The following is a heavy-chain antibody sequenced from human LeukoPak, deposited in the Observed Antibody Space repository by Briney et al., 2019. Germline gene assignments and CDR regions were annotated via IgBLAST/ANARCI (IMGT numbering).Heavy chain of an antibody. CDR1: GGPITGYY. Sequence: SETLSLTCAVYGGPITGYYWSWIRQTPGKGLEWVGEIHYTGATSYNPSLNSRATISTDTSKHQFSLRLRSVTAADTAVYYCAVITRSRFGELLVDYWGQGTLVTVSS. J-gene: IGHJ4*02. V-gene: IGHV4-34*01. CDR3: AVITRSRFGELLVDY. CDR2: IHYTGAT. D-gene: IGHD3-10*01.